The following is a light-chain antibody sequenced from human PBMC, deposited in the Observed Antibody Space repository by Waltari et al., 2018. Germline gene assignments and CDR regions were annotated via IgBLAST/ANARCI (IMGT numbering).Light chain of an antibody. CDR3: CSFTTRSTWV. Sequence: QSALTQPASVSGSPGQSITISCTGTSSDVGRYNYVSWYQQHPGKVPKLLIFDVSNRPSVVSHRFSGSKSGNTASLTISGLQAEDESDYYCCSFTTRSTWVFGGGTKLTVL. J-gene: IGLJ3*02. V-gene: IGLV2-14*01. CDR2: DVS. CDR1: SSDVGRYNY.